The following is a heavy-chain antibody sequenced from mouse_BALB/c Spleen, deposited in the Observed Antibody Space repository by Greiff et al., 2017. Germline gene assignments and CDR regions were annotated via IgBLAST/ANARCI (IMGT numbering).Heavy chain of an antibody. Sequence: VQLKQSGPELVKPGASVKIPCKASGYTFTDYNMDWVKQSHGKSLEWIGDINPNNCGTIYNQKFKGKATLTVDKSSSTAYMELRSLTSEDTAVYYCARESYGIYWYFDVWGAGTTVTVSS. D-gene: IGHD2-10*02. CDR3: ARESYGIYWYFDV. V-gene: IGHV1-18*01. CDR2: INPNNCGT. J-gene: IGHJ1*01. CDR1: GYTFTDYN.